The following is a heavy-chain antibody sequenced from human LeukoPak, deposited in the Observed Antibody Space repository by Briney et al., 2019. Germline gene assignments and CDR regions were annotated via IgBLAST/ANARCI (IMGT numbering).Heavy chain of an antibody. J-gene: IGHJ4*02. D-gene: IGHD5-24*01. CDR2: IYHSGST. Sequence: SQTLSLTCTVSGGSISSGGYYWSWIRQPPGKGLEWLGYIYHSGSTYYNPSLKSRVTISVDRSKNQFSLKLSSVTAADTAVYYCARNRDGYNSFDYWGQGTLVTVSS. V-gene: IGHV4-30-2*01. CDR3: ARNRDGYNSFDY. CDR1: GGSISSGGYY.